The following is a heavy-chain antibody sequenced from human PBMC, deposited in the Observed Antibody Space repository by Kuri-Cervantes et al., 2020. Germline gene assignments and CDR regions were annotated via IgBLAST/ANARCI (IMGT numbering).Heavy chain of an antibody. V-gene: IGHV3-9*01. J-gene: IGHJ3*02. CDR3: AKGGWYGAFDI. D-gene: IGHD6-19*01. CDR1: GFTFDDYA. CDR2: ISWNSGSI. Sequence: GGSLRLSCAASGFTFDDYAMHWVRQAPGKGLEWVSGISWNSGSIGYADSVKGRFTISRDNSKNTLYLQMNSLRVEDTAVYYCAKGGWYGAFDIWGQGTMVTVSS.